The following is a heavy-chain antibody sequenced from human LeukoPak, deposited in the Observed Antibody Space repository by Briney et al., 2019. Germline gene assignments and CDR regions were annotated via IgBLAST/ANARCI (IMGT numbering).Heavy chain of an antibody. V-gene: IGHV3-30*02. CDR2: IRYDGSNK. CDR1: GFTFSSYG. CDR3: AKDSLNDYSNPFDY. D-gene: IGHD4-11*01. Sequence: QSGGSLRLSCAASGFTFSSYGMHWVRQAPGKGLEWVAFIRYDGSNKYYADSVKGRFTISRDNSKNTLYLQMNSLRAEDTAVYYCAKDSLNDYSNPFDYWGQGTLVTVSS. J-gene: IGHJ4*02.